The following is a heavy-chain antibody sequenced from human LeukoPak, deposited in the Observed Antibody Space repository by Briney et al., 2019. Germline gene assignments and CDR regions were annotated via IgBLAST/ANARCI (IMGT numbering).Heavy chain of an antibody. D-gene: IGHD5-18*01. CDR2: IYYSGST. J-gene: IGHJ6*02. CDR3: ARIRCETAIYGMDV. Sequence: SETLSLTCTVSGGSIGSYYWSWIRQPPGKGLEWIGYIYYSGSTNYNPSLKSRVTISVDTSKNQFSLKLSSVTAADTAVYYCARIRCETAIYGMDVWGQGTTVTVSS. CDR1: GGSIGSYY. V-gene: IGHV4-59*01.